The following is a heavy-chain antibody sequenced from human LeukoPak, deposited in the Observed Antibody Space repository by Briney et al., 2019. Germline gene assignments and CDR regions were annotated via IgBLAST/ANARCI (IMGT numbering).Heavy chain of an antibody. CDR1: GFTFSSYA. CDR2: ISGSGGST. Sequence: GGSLRLSCAASGFTFSSYAMSWVRQAPGKGLEWVSAISGSGGSTYYADSVKGRFTISRDNSKNTLYLQMNSLRAEDTAVYYCGKDDSSGYHCDYWGQGTLVTVSS. J-gene: IGHJ4*02. D-gene: IGHD3-22*01. V-gene: IGHV3-23*01. CDR3: GKDDSSGYHCDY.